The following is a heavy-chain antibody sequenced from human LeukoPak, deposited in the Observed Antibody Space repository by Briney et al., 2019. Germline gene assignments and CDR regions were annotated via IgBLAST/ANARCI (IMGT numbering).Heavy chain of an antibody. Sequence: SETLSLTCAVYGGSFSGYYWSWIRQPPGKGLEWIGEINHSGSTNYNPSLKSRVTISVDTSKNQFSLKLSSVTAADTAVYYCARGRARETGYSSSWYRIWRYFDYWGQGTLVTVSS. CDR3: ARGRARETGYSSSWYRIWRYFDY. V-gene: IGHV4-34*01. J-gene: IGHJ4*02. CDR2: INHSGST. D-gene: IGHD6-13*01. CDR1: GGSFSGYY.